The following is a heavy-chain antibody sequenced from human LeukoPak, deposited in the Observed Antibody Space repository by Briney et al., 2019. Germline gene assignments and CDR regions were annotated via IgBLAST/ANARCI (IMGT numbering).Heavy chain of an antibody. CDR3: AREDQRITMIVEPNFDY. J-gene: IGHJ4*02. CDR1: GYTFTSYD. CDR2: MNPNSGTT. D-gene: IGHD3-22*01. V-gene: IGHV1-8*02. Sequence: ASVKVSCKASGYTFTSYDINWVRQATGQGLEWMGWMNPNSGTTGYAQKFQGRVTITRNTPISTAYMELSSLRSEDTAVYYCAREDQRITMIVEPNFDYWGQGTLVTVSS.